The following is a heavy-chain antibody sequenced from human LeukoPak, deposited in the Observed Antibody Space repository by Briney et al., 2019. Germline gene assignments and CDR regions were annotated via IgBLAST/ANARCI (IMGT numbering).Heavy chain of an antibody. CDR3: VRSRWGDFDH. CDR1: GFTFSSFW. V-gene: IGHV3-74*01. Sequence: SGGSLRLSCAASGFTFSSFWMHWVRRAPGKGLVWVSRIDYDGTTTAYADSVKGRFTISRDNAKNTLFLQLNSLRVEDTAVYFCVRSRWGDFDHWGQGNLVTVSS. D-gene: IGHD3-16*01. CDR2: IDYDGTTT. J-gene: IGHJ4*02.